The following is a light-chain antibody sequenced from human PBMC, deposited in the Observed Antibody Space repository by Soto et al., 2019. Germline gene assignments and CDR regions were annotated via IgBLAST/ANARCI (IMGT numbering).Light chain of an antibody. J-gene: IGLJ1*01. Sequence: QSVVNQRASVSGSPGQSITISCNGTSSDVGGYNYVSWYQQHPGKAPKLMIYEVSNRPSGVSNRFSGSKSGNTASLTISGLQAEDEADYYCSSYTSSSTLYVFGTGTKVTVL. CDR1: SSDVGGYNY. CDR3: SSYTSSSTLYV. V-gene: IGLV2-14*01. CDR2: EVS.